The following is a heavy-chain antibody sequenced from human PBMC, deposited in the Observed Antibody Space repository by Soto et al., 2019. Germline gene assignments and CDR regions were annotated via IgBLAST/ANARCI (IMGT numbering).Heavy chain of an antibody. Sequence: GGSLRLSCEGSGFIFSNAWMNWVRQSPGKGLEWVGRIKSKPDGGTTDYSAPVKGRFTISRDDSKKMVYMQMNSLKTEDTAIYFCATGAFLDIWGQGVLVTVSS. V-gene: IGHV3-15*01. J-gene: IGHJ4*02. CDR3: ATGAFLDI. CDR1: GFIFSNAW. D-gene: IGHD3-3*01. CDR2: IKSKPDGGTT.